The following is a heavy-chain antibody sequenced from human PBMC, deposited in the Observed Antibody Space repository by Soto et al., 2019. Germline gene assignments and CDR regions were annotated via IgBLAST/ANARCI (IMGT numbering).Heavy chain of an antibody. CDR2: IYYSGST. CDR1: GGSISSGGYY. J-gene: IGHJ3*02. V-gene: IGHV4-31*02. Sequence: LCGGSISSGGYYWSWIRQHPGKGLEWIGYIYYSGSTYYNPSLKSRVTISVDTSKNQFSLKLSSVTAADTAVYYCARDASDYVGDAFDIWGQGTMVTVSS. CDR3: ARDASDYVGDAFDI. D-gene: IGHD4-17*01.